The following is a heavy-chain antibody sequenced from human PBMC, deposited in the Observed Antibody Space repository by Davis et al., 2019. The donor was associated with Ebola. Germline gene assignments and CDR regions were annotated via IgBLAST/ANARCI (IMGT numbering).Heavy chain of an antibody. J-gene: IGHJ6*02. D-gene: IGHD6-19*01. CDR1: GYTFTSYG. CDR3: ARGPSGSPYYYYYGMDV. Sequence: AASVKVSCKASGYTFTSYGISWVRQAPGQGLEWMGWISAYNGKTNYAQKLQGRVTMTTDTSTSTAYMELRSLRSDDTAVYYCARGPSGSPYYYYYGMDVWGQGTTVTVSS. V-gene: IGHV1-18*04. CDR2: ISAYNGKT.